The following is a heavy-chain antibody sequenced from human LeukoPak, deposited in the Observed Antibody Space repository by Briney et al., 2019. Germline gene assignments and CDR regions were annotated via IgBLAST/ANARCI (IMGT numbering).Heavy chain of an antibody. CDR1: GYTFIAYY. Sequence: GSVTVSCRASGYTFIAYYMHWVRQAPGQGLEWVGWINPSSGGTNYAQTLQGRVTITRDTSISTAYMELSRLRSDDTAVYYCARAAQLAARRTYFDYWGQGTLVTVSS. D-gene: IGHD6-6*01. CDR2: INPSSGGT. CDR3: ARAAQLAARRTYFDY. J-gene: IGHJ4*02. V-gene: IGHV1-2*02.